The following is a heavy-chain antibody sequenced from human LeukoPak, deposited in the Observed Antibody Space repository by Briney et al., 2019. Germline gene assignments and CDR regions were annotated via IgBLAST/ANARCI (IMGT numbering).Heavy chain of an antibody. Sequence: QSGGSLTLSCAASGFTFSSYGMHWVRQAPGKGLEWVAFIRYGGSNKYYADSVKGRFTISRDNSKNTLYLQMNSLRAEDTAVYYCATIWSGYTMAFDYWGQGTLVTVSS. CDR1: GFTFSSYG. D-gene: IGHD3-3*01. V-gene: IGHV3-30*02. J-gene: IGHJ4*02. CDR2: IRYGGSNK. CDR3: ATIWSGYTMAFDY.